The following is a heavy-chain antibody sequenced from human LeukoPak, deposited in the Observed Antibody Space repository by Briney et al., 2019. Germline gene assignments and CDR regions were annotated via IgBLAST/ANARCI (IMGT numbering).Heavy chain of an antibody. V-gene: IGHV4-39*07. CDR2: IYHSGST. CDR1: GGSVSNGRYY. CDR3: ARWGYYYDSSGYYRRFDY. J-gene: IGHJ4*02. Sequence: SERHSLACTVSGGSVSNGRYYWGWIRQPPGKGLEWIGSIYHSGSTYYNPSLKSRVTISVDTSKNQFSLKLRSVTAADTAVYYCARWGYYYDSSGYYRRFDYWGQ. D-gene: IGHD3-22*01.